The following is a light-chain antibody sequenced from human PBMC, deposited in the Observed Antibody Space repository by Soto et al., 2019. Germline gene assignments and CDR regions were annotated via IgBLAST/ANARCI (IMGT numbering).Light chain of an antibody. CDR3: QQYGSSLFT. J-gene: IGKJ3*01. CDR2: GAS. CDR1: QSISSSF. Sequence: PGERASLSCGASQSISSSFLAWYQQKPGQAPRLLIYGASSRATGIPDRFSGTGSETDFTLTISRLEPEDFAVYYCQQYGSSLFTFGPGTKVDIK. V-gene: IGKV3-20*01.